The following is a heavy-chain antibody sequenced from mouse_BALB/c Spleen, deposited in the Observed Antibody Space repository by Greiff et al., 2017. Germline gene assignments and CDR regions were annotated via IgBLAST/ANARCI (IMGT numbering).Heavy chain of an antibody. J-gene: IGHJ4*01. CDR3: ARARSYYAMDY. V-gene: IGHV1-54*01. CDR2: INPGSGGT. Sequence: QVQLQQSGAELVRPGTSVKVSCKASGYAFTNYLIEWVKQRPGQGLAWIGVINPGSGGTNYNEKFKGKATLTADKSSSTAYMQLSSLTSDDSAVYFVARARSYYAMDYWGQGTSVTVSS. D-gene: IGHD3-1*01. CDR1: GYAFTNYL.